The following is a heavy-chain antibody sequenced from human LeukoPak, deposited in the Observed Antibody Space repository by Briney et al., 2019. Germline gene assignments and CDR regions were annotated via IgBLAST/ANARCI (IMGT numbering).Heavy chain of an antibody. CDR2: INPIGGST. J-gene: IGHJ4*02. V-gene: IGHV1-46*01. D-gene: IGHD6-13*01. Sequence: ASVKVSCKASGYTFTSYYMHWVRQAPGQGLDWMGIINPIGGSTSYAQKFQGRVTMTRDTSTSTVYMELSSLRSEDTAVYYCAREFKGPGIAPLTAVGLSYWGQGTLVTVSS. CDR1: GYTFTSYY. CDR3: AREFKGPGIAPLTAVGLSY.